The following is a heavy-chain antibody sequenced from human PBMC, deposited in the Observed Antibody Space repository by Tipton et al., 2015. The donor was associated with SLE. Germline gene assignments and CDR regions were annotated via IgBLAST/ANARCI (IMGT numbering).Heavy chain of an antibody. CDR2: IYNSGST. D-gene: IGHD2-21*01. CDR3: AREGDCGGDCSSGFDS. CDR1: GDSISSGSYY. V-gene: IGHV4-61*09. J-gene: IGHJ4*02. Sequence: TLSLTCTVSGDSISSGSYYWSWIRQPAGKGLEWIGNIYNSGSTNYNPSLKSRVTISVDTSKNQFSLKVSSVTAADTAVYYCAREGDCGGDCSSGFDSWGQGTLVTVSS.